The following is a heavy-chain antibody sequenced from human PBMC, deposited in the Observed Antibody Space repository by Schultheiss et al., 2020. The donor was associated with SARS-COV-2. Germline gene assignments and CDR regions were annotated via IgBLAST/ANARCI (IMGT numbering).Heavy chain of an antibody. Sequence: SETLSLTCAVSGYSISSGYYWGWIRQPPGKGLEWIGEINHSGSTNYNPSLKSRVTISVDTSKNQFSLKLSSVTAADTAVYYCANLGVSYSSGWENDSWGQGTLVTVSS. CDR2: INHSGST. CDR3: ANLGVSYSSGWENDS. D-gene: IGHD6-19*01. V-gene: IGHV4-38-2*01. CDR1: GYSISSGYY. J-gene: IGHJ5*01.